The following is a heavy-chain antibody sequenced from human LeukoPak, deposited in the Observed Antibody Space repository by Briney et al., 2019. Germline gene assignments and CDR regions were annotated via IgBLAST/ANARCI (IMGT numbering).Heavy chain of an antibody. CDR1: GGSISSSSSY. Sequence: SETLSLTCTVSGGSISSSSSYWGWIRQPPGKGLEWIGSIYYSGSTYYNPSLKSRVTISVDTSKNQFSLKLSSVTAADTAVYYCARWSYYGWLFDYWGQGTLVTVSS. V-gene: IGHV4-39*01. J-gene: IGHJ4*02. D-gene: IGHD1-26*01. CDR2: IYYSGST. CDR3: ARWSYYGWLFDY.